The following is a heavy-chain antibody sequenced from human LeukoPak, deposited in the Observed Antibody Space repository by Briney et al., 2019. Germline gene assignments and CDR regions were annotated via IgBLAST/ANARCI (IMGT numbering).Heavy chain of an antibody. Sequence: GGSLRLSCAASGFCFSSYEMNWVRQAPRKGVEWVSYFSISGSTIYYADSVKGRFTISRDNAKNPLYLQMNSLRAEDTAVYYCARADAAIFFGGTYAHAFDMWGQGTMVTVSS. CDR2: FSISGSTI. J-gene: IGHJ3*02. V-gene: IGHV3-48*03. CDR3: ARADAAIFFGGTYAHAFDM. CDR1: GFCFSSYE. D-gene: IGHD3-3*01.